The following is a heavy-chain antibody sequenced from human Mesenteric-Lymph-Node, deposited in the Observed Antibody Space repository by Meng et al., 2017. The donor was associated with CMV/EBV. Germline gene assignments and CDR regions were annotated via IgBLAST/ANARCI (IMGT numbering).Heavy chain of an antibody. D-gene: IGHD4-23*01. CDR3: AKDTTMVVTLSYYYDGMDV. Sequence: GESLKISCAASGFTFSDYYMTWIRQAPGKGLEWVSAISGSGGSTYYADSVKGRFTISRDNSKNTLDLQMNSLRAEDTAVYYCAKDTTMVVTLSYYYDGMDVWGQGTTVTVSS. CDR2: ISGSGGST. CDR1: GFTFSDYY. V-gene: IGHV3-23*01. J-gene: IGHJ6*02.